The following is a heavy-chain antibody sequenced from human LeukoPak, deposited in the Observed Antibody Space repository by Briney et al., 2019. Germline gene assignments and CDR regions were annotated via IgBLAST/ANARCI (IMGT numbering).Heavy chain of an antibody. J-gene: IGHJ4*02. CDR1: GFTFNSYS. CDR2: INSGNSNI. V-gene: IGHV3-21*01. CDR3: AKEPRAVAGPS. D-gene: IGHD6-19*01. Sequence: PGGSLRLSCAASGFTFNSYSMNWVRQAPGKGLEWVSSINSGNSNIYYADSVKGRFTISRDNAKNLLYLQMNSLRAEDTAVYYCAKEPRAVAGPSWGQGTLVTVSS.